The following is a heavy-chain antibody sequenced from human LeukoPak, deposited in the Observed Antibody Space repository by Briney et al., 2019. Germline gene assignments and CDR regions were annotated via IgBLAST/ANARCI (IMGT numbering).Heavy chain of an antibody. CDR3: ARGHWGLDS. V-gene: IGHV3-23*01. CDR1: GFTFSTYA. D-gene: IGHD7-27*01. J-gene: IGHJ4*02. Sequence: GGSLRLSCAASGFTFSTYAMSWVRQAPGKGLEWVSGISGSGGSTYYADSVKGRFTLSRDNARNSLYLQMNSLRAEDTAVYYCARGHWGLDSWGQGTLVSVSS. CDR2: ISGSGGST.